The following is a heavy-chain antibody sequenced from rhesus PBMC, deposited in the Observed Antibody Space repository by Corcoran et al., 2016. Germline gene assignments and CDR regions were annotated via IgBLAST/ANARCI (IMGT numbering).Heavy chain of an antibody. J-gene: IGHJ4*01. CDR2: VDPEDGEA. D-gene: IGHD4-29*01. Sequence: EVQLVQSGAEVKKLGASVKLSCKASGYTFTDYYLHWVRQAPGKGLEWMGRVDPEDGEAIPAQKFQDRVNITADTSTGTAYMELSSLRSEETAVYYCASYGSSLDYWGQGVLVTVSS. V-gene: IGHV1-111*02. CDR3: ASYGSSLDY. CDR1: GYTFTDYY.